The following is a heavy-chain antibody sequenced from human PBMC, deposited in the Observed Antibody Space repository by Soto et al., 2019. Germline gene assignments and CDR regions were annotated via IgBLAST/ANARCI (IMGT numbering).Heavy chain of an antibody. CDR2: INAYNGNT. CDR3: ARDVGYGLIDY. V-gene: IGHV1-18*01. J-gene: IGHJ4*02. CDR1: GYTFTSYG. Sequence: QVQLVQSGAEVKKPGASVKVSCKASGYTFTSYGISWVRQAPGQGLEWMGWINAYNGNTNYAQKLQGRVTMTTDTATITAYMSLSSPRSDDTAVYYGARDVGYGLIDYWGQGAMFTVSS. D-gene: IGHD5-18*01.